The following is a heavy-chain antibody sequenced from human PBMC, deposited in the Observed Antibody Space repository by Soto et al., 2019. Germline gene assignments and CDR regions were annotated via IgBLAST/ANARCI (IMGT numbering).Heavy chain of an antibody. CDR1: GFAFSSYS. CDR3: ARVWDTAVVNNWIDA. CDR2: ISSSSSTI. V-gene: IGHV3-48*01. D-gene: IGHD5-18*01. J-gene: IGHJ5*02. Sequence: GGSLRLSCAASGFAFSSYSMNWVRQAPGKGLEWVSYISSSSSTIYYADSVKGRFTISRDNAKNSLYLQMNSLRAEDTAVYYCARVWDTAVVNNWIDAWGQGTLVTVSS.